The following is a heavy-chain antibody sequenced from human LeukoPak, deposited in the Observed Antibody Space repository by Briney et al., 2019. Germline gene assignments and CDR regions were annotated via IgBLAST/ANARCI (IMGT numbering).Heavy chain of an antibody. CDR1: GFTFSDYY. CDR2: ISSIGSTT. CDR3: ARGLGVTSPLSVSPGLDY. Sequence: GGSLRLSCAASGFTFSDYYMSWIRQAPGKGLEWVSYISSIGSTTYYADSVKGRFTISRDNSKNTLYLQMNSLRAEDTAVYYCARGLGVTSPLSVSPGLDYWGQGTLVTVSS. J-gene: IGHJ4*02. V-gene: IGHV3-11*04. D-gene: IGHD4-17*01.